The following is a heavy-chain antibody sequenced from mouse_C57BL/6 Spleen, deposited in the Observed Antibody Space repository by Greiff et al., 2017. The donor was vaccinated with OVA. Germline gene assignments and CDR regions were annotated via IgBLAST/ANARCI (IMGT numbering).Heavy chain of an antibody. D-gene: IGHD1-1*01. CDR1: GYTFTSYW. Sequence: QVQLKQPGAELVKPGASVKLSCKASGYTFTSYWMQWVKQRPGQGLEWIGEIDPSDSYTNYNQKFKGKATLTVDTSSSTAYMQLSSLTSEDSAVYYCARTSSSSLFDYWGQGTTLTVSS. V-gene: IGHV1-50*01. CDR2: IDPSDSYT. CDR3: ARTSSSSLFDY. J-gene: IGHJ2*01.